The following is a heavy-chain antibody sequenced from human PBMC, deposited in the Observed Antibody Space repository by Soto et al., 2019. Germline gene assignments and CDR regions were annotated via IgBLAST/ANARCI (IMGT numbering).Heavy chain of an antibody. V-gene: IGHV3-30-3*01. Sequence: QVQLVESGGGVVQPGRSLRLSCAASGFTFSSYAMHWVRQAPGKGLEWVAVISYDGSNKYYADSVKGRFTISRDNSKNTLYLQMNSLRAEDTPVYYCAREAGDGYILDWGQGTLVTVSS. CDR3: AREAGDGYILD. CDR1: GFTFSSYA. CDR2: ISYDGSNK. D-gene: IGHD5-12*01. J-gene: IGHJ4*02.